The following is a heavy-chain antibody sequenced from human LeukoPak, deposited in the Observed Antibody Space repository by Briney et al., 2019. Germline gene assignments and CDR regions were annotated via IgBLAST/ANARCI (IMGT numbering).Heavy chain of an antibody. J-gene: IGHJ4*02. Sequence: ASVKVSCKASGGTFSSYAISWVRQAPGQGLEWMGGIIPIFGTANYAQKLQGRVTITTDESTSTAYMELSSLRSEDTAVYYCATYYGSGRSQGYFDYRGQGTLVTVSS. CDR2: IIPIFGTA. V-gene: IGHV1-69*05. CDR3: ATYYGSGRSQGYFDY. D-gene: IGHD3-10*01. CDR1: GGTFSSYA.